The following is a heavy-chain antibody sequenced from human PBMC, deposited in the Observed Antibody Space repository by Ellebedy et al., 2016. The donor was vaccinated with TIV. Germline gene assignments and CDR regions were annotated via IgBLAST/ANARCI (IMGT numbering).Heavy chain of an antibody. Sequence: GESLKISCAASRFSVSAVNMNWVRQAPGKGLEWVSILYPGGNAFYADSVKDRFLISRDDSRNTVYLQVNSLTTEDTAVYYSAKFIKDYGMDVWGQGATVTVSS. V-gene: IGHV3-66*01. D-gene: IGHD3-10*01. CDR1: RFSVSAVN. CDR3: AKFIKDYGMDV. CDR2: LYPGGNA. J-gene: IGHJ6*02.